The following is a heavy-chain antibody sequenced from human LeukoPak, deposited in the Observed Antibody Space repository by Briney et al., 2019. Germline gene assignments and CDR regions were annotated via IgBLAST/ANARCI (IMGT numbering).Heavy chain of an antibody. V-gene: IGHV3-30*04. CDR3: VRDNYGGILDF. D-gene: IGHD2-21*01. J-gene: IGHJ4*02. CDR2: VLYDGSNK. CDR1: GFTFTRYT. Sequence: PGRSLRLSCAASGFTFTRYTMHWARKAPGKGLEGLAVVLYDGSNKYYADSVKGRFTLSRDNSKNTLSLQMNTLRADDTAVYYCVRDNYGGILDFWGQGTLVTVSS.